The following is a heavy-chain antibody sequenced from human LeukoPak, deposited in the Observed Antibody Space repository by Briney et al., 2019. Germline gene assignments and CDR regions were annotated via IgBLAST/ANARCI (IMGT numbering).Heavy chain of an antibody. CDR2: IYHSGST. Sequence: SQTLSLTCTVSGGSISSGGYYWSWIRQPPGKGLEWIGYIYHSGSTYYNPSLKSRVTISVDTSKNQFSLKLSSVTAADTAVYYCARAVVRGVTFGGARPIVVGGFDYWGQGTLVTVSS. D-gene: IGHD3-16*01. CDR1: GGSISSGGYY. CDR3: ARAVVRGVTFGGARPIVVGGFDY. J-gene: IGHJ4*02. V-gene: IGHV4-30-2*01.